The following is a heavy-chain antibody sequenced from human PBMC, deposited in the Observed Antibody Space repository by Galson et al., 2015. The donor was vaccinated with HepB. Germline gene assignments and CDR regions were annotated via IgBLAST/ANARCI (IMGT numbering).Heavy chain of an antibody. Sequence: SVKVSCKASGYTFTNYAMNWVRQAPGHGLEWMGWINTDTGNPTYAQGFSGRFVFSLATSVSTAHLQISSLKAEDTAVYYCARGSPRNYRDSVGARWREVGHWGQGTLVTVSS. CDR3: ARGSPRNYRDSVGARWREVGH. CDR2: INTDTGNP. CDR1: GYTFTNYA. V-gene: IGHV7-4-1*02. J-gene: IGHJ5*02. D-gene: IGHD4/OR15-4a*01.